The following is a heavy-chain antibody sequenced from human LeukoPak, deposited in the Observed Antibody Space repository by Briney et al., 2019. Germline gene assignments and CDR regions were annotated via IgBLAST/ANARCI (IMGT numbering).Heavy chain of an antibody. CDR1: GGSISSYS. CDR3: ARGYYGSETNWFDP. V-gene: IGHV4-30-2*01. Sequence: SETLSLTCTVSGGSISSYSWSWIRQPPGKGLEWIGYIYHSGSTYYNPSLKSRVTISVDRSKNQFSLKLSSVTAADTAVYYCARGYYGSETNWFDPWGQGTLVTVSS. D-gene: IGHD3-10*01. CDR2: IYHSGST. J-gene: IGHJ5*02.